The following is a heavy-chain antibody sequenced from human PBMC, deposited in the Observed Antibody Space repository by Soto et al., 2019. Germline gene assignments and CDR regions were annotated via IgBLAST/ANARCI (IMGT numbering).Heavy chain of an antibody. CDR2: ISGRGGGT. J-gene: IGHJ3*01. CDR3: AKSRGSGSYFNPSDAFDF. V-gene: IGHV3-23*01. CDR1: GFTFSSYA. D-gene: IGHD3-10*01. Sequence: GGSLRLSCAASGFTFSSYAMSWVRQAPGKGLEWVSSISGRGGGTYYADSVKGRFTISRDNSKNTLSLQMNSLRAEDTAVYYCAKSRGSGSYFNPSDAFDFWGQGTMVTVSS.